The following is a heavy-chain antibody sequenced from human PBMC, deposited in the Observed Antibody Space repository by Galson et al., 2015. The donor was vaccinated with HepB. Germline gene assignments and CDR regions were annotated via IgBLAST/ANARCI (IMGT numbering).Heavy chain of an antibody. D-gene: IGHD6-19*01. CDR1: GFTFNNYF. V-gene: IGHV3-21*01. CDR3: ARDRSGWHTFDL. J-gene: IGHJ5*02. Sequence: LRLSCATSGFTFNNYFMNWVRQAPGRGLEWVSSISSSGDYTDYADSLKGRFIISRDDAKNSLSLQINSLRAEDTAVYYCARDRSGWHTFDLWGQGTLVTVSS. CDR2: ISSSGDYT.